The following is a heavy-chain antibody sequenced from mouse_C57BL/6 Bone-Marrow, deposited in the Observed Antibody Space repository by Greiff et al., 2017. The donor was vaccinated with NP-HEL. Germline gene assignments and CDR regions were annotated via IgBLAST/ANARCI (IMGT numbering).Heavy chain of an antibody. D-gene: IGHD3-3*01. CDR3: ARHGDGSYAMDY. CDR2: INSDGGST. CDR1: EYEFPSHD. Sequence: EVKVEESGGGLVQPGESLKLSCESNEYEFPSHDMSWVRKTPEKRLELVAAINSDGGSTYYPDTMERRFIISRDNTKKTLYLQMSSLRSEDTALYYCARHGDGSYAMDYWGQGTSVTVSS. J-gene: IGHJ4*01. V-gene: IGHV5-2*03.